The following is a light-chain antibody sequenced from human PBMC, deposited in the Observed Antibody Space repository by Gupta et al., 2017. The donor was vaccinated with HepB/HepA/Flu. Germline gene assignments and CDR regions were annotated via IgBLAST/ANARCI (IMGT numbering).Light chain of an antibody. V-gene: IGLV1-40*01. Sequence: QSVLTQPPSVSGAPGQRVTISCTGTSSNIGAGYDVHWYQQVPGTAPKLLIFGNINRPSGVPDRFSGSKSGTSASLAITGLQAEDEADYYCQSYDSSLSGPFYVFGTGTKVTVL. CDR2: GNI. J-gene: IGLJ1*01. CDR3: QSYDSSLSGPFYV. CDR1: SSNIGAGYD.